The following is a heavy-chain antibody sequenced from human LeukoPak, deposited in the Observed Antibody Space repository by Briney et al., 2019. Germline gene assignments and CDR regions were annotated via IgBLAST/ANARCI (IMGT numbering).Heavy chain of an antibody. J-gene: IGHJ4*02. CDR1: GFTFSSYA. CDR2: ISGSGGTI. Sequence: PGGSLRLSCAASGFTFSSYAMSWVRQAPGKGLEWVSAISGSGGTIYYADSVKGRFTISRDNSKNTVYLQMNGLRAEDTAVYYCTKVGPGSYFDNWGQGTLVTVSS. CDR3: TKVGPGSYFDN. V-gene: IGHV3-23*01. D-gene: IGHD1-26*01.